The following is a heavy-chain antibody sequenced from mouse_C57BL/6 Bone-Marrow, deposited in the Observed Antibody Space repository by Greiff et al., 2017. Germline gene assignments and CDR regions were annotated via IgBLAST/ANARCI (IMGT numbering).Heavy chain of an antibody. Sequence: EVQLQESGPELVKPGASVKISCKASGYSFTDYYMNWVKQRPGQSLEWIGVINPNYGSTSYNQKFKGKATLTVDQSSSTAYMQLNILTSDDSAVYYCARSKDLDYRGQGTTVTVSS. CDR1: GYSFTDYY. V-gene: IGHV1-39*01. CDR3: ARSKDLDY. CDR2: INPNYGST. J-gene: IGHJ2*01.